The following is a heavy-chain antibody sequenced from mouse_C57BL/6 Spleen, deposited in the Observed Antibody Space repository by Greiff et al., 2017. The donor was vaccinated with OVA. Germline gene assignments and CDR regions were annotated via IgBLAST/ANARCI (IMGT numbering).Heavy chain of an antibody. CDR1: GYTFTSYW. D-gene: IGHD2-3*01. Sequence: QVQLKESGAELVKPGASVKLSCKASGYTFTSYWMQWVQQRPGQGLEWIGEIGPSDSYTNYNQKFKGKATLTVDTSSSTAYMQLSSLTSEDSAVYDCARPYDALFDYWGQGTTLTVSS. CDR2: IGPSDSYT. V-gene: IGHV1-50*01. CDR3: ARPYDALFDY. J-gene: IGHJ2*01.